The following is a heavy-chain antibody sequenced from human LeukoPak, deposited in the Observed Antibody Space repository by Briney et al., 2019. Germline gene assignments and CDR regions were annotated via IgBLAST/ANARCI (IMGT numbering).Heavy chain of an antibody. CDR3: ARDRSSYEYYFDY. CDR2: ISYDGTNK. CDR1: GFPFSNYA. D-gene: IGHD5-12*01. V-gene: IGHV3-30-3*01. Sequence: GALRLSCAASGFPFSNYAMHWVRQALGKGLEWVAVISYDGTNKYYADSVKGRFTISRDNSKNTLYLQMSSLRAEDTAVYYCARDRSSYEYYFDYWGQGTLVTVSS. J-gene: IGHJ4*02.